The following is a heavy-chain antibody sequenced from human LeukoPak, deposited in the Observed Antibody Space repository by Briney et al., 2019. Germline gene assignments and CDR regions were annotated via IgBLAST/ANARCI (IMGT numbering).Heavy chain of an antibody. Sequence: SVKVSCKASGGTYSSYAISWVRQAPGQGLEWMGGIIPIFGTANYAQKFQGRVTITADKSTSTAYMELSSLRSEDTAVYYCATGANIAAAGTGLGYWGQGTLVTVSS. J-gene: IGHJ4*02. CDR1: GGTYSSYA. D-gene: IGHD6-13*01. CDR3: ATGANIAAAGTGLGY. CDR2: IIPIFGTA. V-gene: IGHV1-69*06.